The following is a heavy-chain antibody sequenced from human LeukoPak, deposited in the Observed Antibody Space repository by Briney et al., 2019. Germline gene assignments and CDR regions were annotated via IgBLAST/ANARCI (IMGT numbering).Heavy chain of an antibody. V-gene: IGHV3-7*04. J-gene: IGHJ4*02. CDR1: GFTFSGYW. CDR3: ARDRIQLWSHDY. Sequence: SGGSLRLSCAASGFTFSGYWMSWVRQAPGKGLEWVANIKPDGSAKYYVDSVKGRFTIYRENAKNSLYLQINSLRAEDTAVYYCARDRIQLWSHDYWGQGTLVTVSS. D-gene: IGHD5-18*01. CDR2: IKPDGSAK.